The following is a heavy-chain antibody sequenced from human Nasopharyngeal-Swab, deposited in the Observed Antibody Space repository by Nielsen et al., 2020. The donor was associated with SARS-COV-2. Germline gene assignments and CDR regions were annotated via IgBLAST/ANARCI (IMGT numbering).Heavy chain of an antibody. CDR3: AKSRIAAAGSGADWFDP. CDR2: ISSSGGST. J-gene: IGHJ5*02. D-gene: IGHD6-13*01. CDR1: GFTFSSYA. Sequence: GESLKISCAASGFTFSSYAMSWVRQAPGKGLEWVSAISSSGGSTYYADSVKGRFTISRDNSKNTLYLQMNSLRAEDTAVYYCAKSRIAAAGSGADWFDPWGQGTLVTVSS. V-gene: IGHV3-23*01.